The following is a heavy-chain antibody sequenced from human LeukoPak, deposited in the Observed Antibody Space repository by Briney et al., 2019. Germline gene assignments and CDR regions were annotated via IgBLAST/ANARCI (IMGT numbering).Heavy chain of an antibody. CDR2: INPNSGGT. CDR3: ATRLLRYYAFDI. J-gene: IGHJ3*02. Sequence: ASVKVSCKASGYTFTSYYMHWVRQAPGQGLEWMGWINPNSGGTNYAQKFQGRVTMTRDTSISTAYMELSRLRSDDTAVYYCATRLLRYYAFDIWGQGTMVTVSS. V-gene: IGHV1-2*02. D-gene: IGHD3-9*01. CDR1: GYTFTSYY.